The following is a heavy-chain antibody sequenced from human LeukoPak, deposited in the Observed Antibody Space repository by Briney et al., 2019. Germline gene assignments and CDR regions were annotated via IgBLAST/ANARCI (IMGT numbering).Heavy chain of an antibody. CDR2: ISYDGSNE. CDR3: ARYYQFGSGYFGH. Sequence: GGSLRLSCAASGSSFSSYGMHWVRQAPGKGLEWVTVISYDGSNEYYADSVKGRFTVSRDNSKNTLSLQMNSLRAEDTAVYYCARYYQFGSGYFGHWGQGTLVTVSS. V-gene: IGHV3-30*03. CDR1: GSSFSSYG. D-gene: IGHD3-3*02. J-gene: IGHJ4*02.